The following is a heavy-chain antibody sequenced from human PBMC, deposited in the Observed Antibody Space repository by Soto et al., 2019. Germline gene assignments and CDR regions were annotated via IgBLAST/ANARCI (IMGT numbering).Heavy chain of an antibody. CDR2: ISYDGSNK. V-gene: IGHV3-30*03. J-gene: IGHJ4*02. CDR3: SSSRIAAAGTGGY. D-gene: IGHD6-13*01. CDR1: GFTFSSYG. Sequence: QVQLVESGGGVVQPGRSLRLSCAASGFTFSSYGMHWVRQAPGKGLEWVAVISYDGSNKYYADSVKGRFTISRDNSKNTVYLQMNSLRAEDTAVYYCSSSRIAAAGTGGYWGQGTLVTVSS.